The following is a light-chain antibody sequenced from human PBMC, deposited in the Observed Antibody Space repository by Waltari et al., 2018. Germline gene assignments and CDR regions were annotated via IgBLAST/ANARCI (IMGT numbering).Light chain of an antibody. Sequence: IVFTQSPGTLSLSPGERATLSCRASQSVSSSYLAWYQQKPGQAPRLLIYGASSRATGIPDRFSGSGSGTDFTLTISRLEPEDSAVYYCQQYGTSPPWTFGQGTKVEIK. V-gene: IGKV3-20*01. J-gene: IGKJ1*01. CDR3: QQYGTSPPWT. CDR1: QSVSSSY. CDR2: GAS.